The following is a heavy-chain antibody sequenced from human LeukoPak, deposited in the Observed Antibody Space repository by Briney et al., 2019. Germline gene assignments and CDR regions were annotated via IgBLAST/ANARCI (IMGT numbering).Heavy chain of an antibody. CDR2: ISSSGSTI. Sequence: GGSLRLSCAASGSTFSSYEMNWVRQAPGKGLEWVSYISSSGSTIYYADSVKGRFTISRDNAKNSLYLQMNSLRAEDTAVYYCARTTYYYDSSGYGYWGQGTLVTVSS. CDR3: ARTTYYYDSSGYGY. J-gene: IGHJ4*02. D-gene: IGHD3-22*01. V-gene: IGHV3-48*03. CDR1: GSTFSSYE.